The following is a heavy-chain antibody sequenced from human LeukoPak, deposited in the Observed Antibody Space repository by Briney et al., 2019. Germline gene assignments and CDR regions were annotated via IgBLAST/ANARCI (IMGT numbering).Heavy chain of an antibody. D-gene: IGHD2-2*01. J-gene: IGHJ6*02. CDR1: GFTFSSYG. V-gene: IGHV3-30*18. CDR2: ISYDGSNK. CDR3: AKDIRVLVVPAAAFYYYGMDV. Sequence: PGRSLRLSCAASGFTFSSYGMHWVRQAPGKGLEWVAVISYDGSNKYYADSVKGRFTISRDNSKNTLYLQMNSLRAEDTAVYYCAKDIRVLVVPAAAFYYYGMDVWGQGTTVTVSS.